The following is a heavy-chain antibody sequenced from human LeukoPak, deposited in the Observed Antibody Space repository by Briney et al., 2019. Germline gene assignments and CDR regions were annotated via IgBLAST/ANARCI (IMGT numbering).Heavy chain of an antibody. V-gene: IGHV4-34*01. J-gene: IGHJ4*02. CDR3: ARLSPGEYCSSTSCPKTTFDY. Sequence: PSETLSLTCAVYGGSFSGYYWSWIRQPPGKGLEWIGEINHSGSTNYNPSLKSRVTISVDTSKNQFSLKLSSVTAADTAVYYCARLSPGEYCSSTSCPKTTFDYWGQGTLVTVSS. CDR2: INHSGST. D-gene: IGHD2-2*01. CDR1: GGSFSGYY.